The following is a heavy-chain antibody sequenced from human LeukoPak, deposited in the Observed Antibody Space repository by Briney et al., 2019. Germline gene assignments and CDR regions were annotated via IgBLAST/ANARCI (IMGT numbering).Heavy chain of an antibody. Sequence: GESLKISCKGSGYSFTNYWIGWVRQMPGKGLEWMGIIYPADSDTRYSPSFQGQVAISVDKSISTAYLQWSSLKASDTAMYYCARQGDGYINNYFDPWGQGTLVTVSS. CDR2: IYPADSDT. CDR3: ARQGDGYINNYFDP. J-gene: IGHJ5*02. V-gene: IGHV5-51*01. D-gene: IGHD5-24*01. CDR1: GYSFTNYW.